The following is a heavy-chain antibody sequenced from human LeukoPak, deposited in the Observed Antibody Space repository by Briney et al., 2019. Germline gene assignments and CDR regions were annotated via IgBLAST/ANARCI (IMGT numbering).Heavy chain of an antibody. D-gene: IGHD4-11*01. V-gene: IGHV3-23*01. CDR1: GFTFSNYA. CDR2: ISGSGGST. J-gene: IGHJ6*03. CDR3: GKGYSRDSNYPYYFYYYMDV. Sequence: GGSLRLSCAASGFTFSNYALSWVRQAPGKGLEWVSSISGSGGSTYYADFVKGRLTISRDDSRTTLSLQMDSLRGEDTAVYNCGKGYSRDSNYPYYFYYYMDVWGKGTTVTVFS.